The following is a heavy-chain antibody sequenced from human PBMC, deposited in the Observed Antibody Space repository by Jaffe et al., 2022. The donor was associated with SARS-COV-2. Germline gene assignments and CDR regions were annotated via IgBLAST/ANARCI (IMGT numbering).Heavy chain of an antibody. V-gene: IGHV3-21*01. D-gene: IGHD3-3*01. Sequence: EVQLVESGGGLVKPGGSLRLSCAASGFTFSSYSMNWVRQAPGKGLEWVSSISSTSSYIYYADSVKGRFTISRDNAKNSLYLQMNSLRAEDTAVYYCARWGGDFWSGYGMDVWGQGTTVTVSS. CDR1: GFTFSSYS. CDR3: ARWGGDFWSGYGMDV. J-gene: IGHJ6*02. CDR2: ISSTSSYI.